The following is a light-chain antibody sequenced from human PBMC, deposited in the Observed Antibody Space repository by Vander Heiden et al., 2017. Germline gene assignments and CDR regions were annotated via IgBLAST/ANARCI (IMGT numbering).Light chain of an antibody. Sequence: DIQMTQSPSSLSASVGDRVTITCRASQSISSYLNWYQQKPWKAPKLLIYAASSLQSGVPSRFSGSGSGTDFTLTISSLQPEDFATYYCQQSYSNPRMYTFGQGTKQEIK. J-gene: IGKJ2*01. CDR2: AAS. V-gene: IGKV1-39*01. CDR3: QQSYSNPRMYT. CDR1: QSISSY.